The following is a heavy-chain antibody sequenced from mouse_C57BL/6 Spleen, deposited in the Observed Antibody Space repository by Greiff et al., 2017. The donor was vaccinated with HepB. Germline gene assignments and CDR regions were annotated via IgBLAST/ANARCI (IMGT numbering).Heavy chain of an antibody. Sequence: VKLVESGAELAKPGASVKLSCKASGYTFTSYWMHWVKQRPGQGLEWIGYINPSSGYTKYNQKFKDKATLTADKSSSTAYMQLSSLTYEDSAVYYCARLRSTRGDYFDYWGQGTTLTVSS. CDR3: ARLRSTRGDYFDY. V-gene: IGHV1-7*01. D-gene: IGHD3-3*01. CDR2: INPSSGYT. J-gene: IGHJ2*01. CDR1: GYTFTSYW.